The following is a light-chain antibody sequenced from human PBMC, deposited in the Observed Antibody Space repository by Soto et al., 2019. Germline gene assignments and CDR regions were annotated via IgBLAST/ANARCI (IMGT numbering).Light chain of an antibody. J-gene: IGKJ1*01. CDR2: AAS. CDR3: QQYNSFSTWT. CDR1: QRISTY. V-gene: IGKV1-39*01. Sequence: DIQMTQSPSSLSASVGDRVTITCRASQRISTYLNWYQLKPGKAPKLLIYAASTLQTGVPSRFTGSGSGTDFTLTIISLQPDDSATYYCQQYNSFSTWTFGQGTKVDIK.